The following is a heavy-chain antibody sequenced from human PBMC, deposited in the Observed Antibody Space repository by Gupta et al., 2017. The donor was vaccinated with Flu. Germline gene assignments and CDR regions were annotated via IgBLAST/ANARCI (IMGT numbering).Heavy chain of an antibody. CDR2: IYYSGST. V-gene: IGHV4-59*01. D-gene: IGHD3-10*01. Sequence: QVQLQESGPGLVKPSETLSLTCTVSGGSISSYYWSWIRQPPGKGLEWIGYIYYSGSTNYNPSLKRRVTISVDTSKNQFSLKLSSVTAADTAVYYCARTMVRGVIINWYFDLWGRGTLVTVSS. CDR3: ARTMVRGVIINWYFDL. CDR1: GGSISSYY. J-gene: IGHJ2*01.